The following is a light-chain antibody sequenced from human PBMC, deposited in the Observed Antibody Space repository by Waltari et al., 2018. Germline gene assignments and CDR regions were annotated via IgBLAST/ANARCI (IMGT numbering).Light chain of an antibody. J-gene: IGLJ2*01. CDR3: CSYAGSSTVV. V-gene: IGLV2-23*02. Sequence: QSALTQPASVSGSPGQSITISCTGTSSDVGGYNYVSWYQQHPGKAPKLMIYDVSKRPSGVSNRLSGSKPGNTASLTISGLQAEDEADYYCCSYAGSSTVVFGGGTKLTVL. CDR1: SSDVGGYNY. CDR2: DVS.